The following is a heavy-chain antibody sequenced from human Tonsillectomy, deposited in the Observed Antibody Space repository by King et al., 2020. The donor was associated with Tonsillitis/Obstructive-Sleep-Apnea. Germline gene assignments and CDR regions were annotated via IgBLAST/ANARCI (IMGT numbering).Heavy chain of an antibody. V-gene: IGHV4-59*08. CDR2: IYKSGTT. CDR1: GASINSYY. CDR3: ARSGGGFWSHYYMDV. J-gene: IGHJ6*03. D-gene: IGHD3-16*01. Sequence: VQLQESGPGLVKPSETLSLTCIVSGASINSYYWSWLRQTPGEGLEWIGYIYKSGTTNYNPSLKSRLTMSVETSKNQFSLKLRSVTAADTAVYYCARSGGGFWSHYYMDVWGKGTTVTVS.